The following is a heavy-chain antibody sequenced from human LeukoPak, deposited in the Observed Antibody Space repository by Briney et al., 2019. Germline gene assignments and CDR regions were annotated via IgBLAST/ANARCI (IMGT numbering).Heavy chain of an antibody. CDR2: INPNSGGT. Sequence: ASVKVSCKASGYTFTGYNMHWVRQAPGQGLEWMGWINPNSGGTNYAQKFQGRVTMTRDTSINTAYMELGRLTSDDMAVYYCTKEGVEGYWGQGTLVTVSS. CDR1: GYTFTGYN. J-gene: IGHJ4*02. CDR3: TKEGVEGY. V-gene: IGHV1-2*02.